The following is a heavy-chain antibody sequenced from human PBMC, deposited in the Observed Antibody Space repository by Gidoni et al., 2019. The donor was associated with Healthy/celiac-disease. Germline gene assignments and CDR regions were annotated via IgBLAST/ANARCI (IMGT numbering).Heavy chain of an antibody. CDR1: GFTFSNAW. CDR2: IKSKTDGGTT. J-gene: IGHJ6*02. D-gene: IGHD5-12*01. CDR3: TTGGVAIEYNIYYYGMDV. V-gene: IGHV3-15*01. Sequence: EVQLVEPGGGLVKPGGSLRLSCAASGFTFSNAWMSWVRQAPGKGLEWVGRIKSKTDGGTTDYAAPVKGRFTISRDDSKNTLYLQMNSLKTEDTAVYYCTTGGVAIEYNIYYYGMDVWGQGTTVTVSS.